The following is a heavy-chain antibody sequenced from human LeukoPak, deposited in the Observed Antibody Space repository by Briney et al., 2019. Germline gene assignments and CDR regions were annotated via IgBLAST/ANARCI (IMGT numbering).Heavy chain of an antibody. D-gene: IGHD3-3*01. CDR2: MSSSGSTI. V-gene: IGHV3-48*03. CDR3: ARGDGAIFGVVIN. J-gene: IGHJ4*02. CDR1: GFTFSSYE. Sequence: GGSLRLSCAASGFTFSSYEMNWVRQAPGKGLKWVSYMSSSGSTIYYADSVKGRFTISRDNAKNSLYLQMNSLRAEDTAVYYCARGDGAIFGVVINWGQGTLVTVSS.